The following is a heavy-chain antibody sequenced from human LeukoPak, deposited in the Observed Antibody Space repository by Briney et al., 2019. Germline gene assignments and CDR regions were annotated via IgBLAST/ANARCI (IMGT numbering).Heavy chain of an antibody. V-gene: IGHV4-61*01. CDR3: ARHTFGSHFEY. Sequence: SETLSLTCTVSGGSVSSGSYYWSWIRQPPGKGLEWIGYVYYSGNTNYNPSLKSRVTISVDTSKNQFSLKLSSVTAADTAVYYCARHTFGSHFEYWGQGTLVTVSS. D-gene: IGHD3-16*01. CDR1: GGSVSSGSYY. J-gene: IGHJ4*02. CDR2: VYYSGNT.